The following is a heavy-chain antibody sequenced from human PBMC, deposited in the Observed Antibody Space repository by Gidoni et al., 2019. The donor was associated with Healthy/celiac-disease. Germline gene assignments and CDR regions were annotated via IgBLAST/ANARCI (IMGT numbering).Heavy chain of an antibody. J-gene: IGHJ4*02. V-gene: IGHV3-30*18. D-gene: IGHD6-19*01. CDR2: ISYDGSNK. Sequence: QVQLVESGGGVVQPGRSLRLSCAASGFTFSSSGMHGVRQAPGKGLEWVAVISYDGSNKYYADSVKGRFTISRDNSKNTLYLQMNSLRAEDTAVYYCAKDGGPYSSGFRRLYYFDYWGQGTLVTVSS. CDR1: GFTFSSSG. CDR3: AKDGGPYSSGFRRLYYFDY.